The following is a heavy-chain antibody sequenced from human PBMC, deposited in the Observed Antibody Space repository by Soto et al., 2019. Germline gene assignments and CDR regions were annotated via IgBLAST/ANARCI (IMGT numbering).Heavy chain of an antibody. J-gene: IGHJ4*02. CDR1: GYTFTSNG. CDR2: ISAYNGNT. D-gene: IGHD2-21*02. V-gene: IGHV1-18*01. Sequence: QVQLVQSGAEVKKPGASVKVSCKASGYTFTSNGISWVRQAPGQGLEWMGWISAYNGNTNYAQKLQGRVTMTTDTATSTAYMELGSLRSDDTAVYYCAGDLAYCGGDCYPIDYWGQGTLVTVSS. CDR3: AGDLAYCGGDCYPIDY.